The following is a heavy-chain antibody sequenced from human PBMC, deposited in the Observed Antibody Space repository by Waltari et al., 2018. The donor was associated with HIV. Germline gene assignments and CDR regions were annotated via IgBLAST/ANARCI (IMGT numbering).Heavy chain of an antibody. CDR1: GGSITRGRYS. J-gene: IGHJ2*01. D-gene: IGHD3-10*01. Sequence: VQLQESGAGLVRHSQTLYLTCTVSGGSITRGRYSCRRLRQPAGKELEWIGRVYTSGNTDYHPSLRSRVTLSVDTSNNQFSLKLSSLTAADTAVYYCARALDYYESGSFPWWFFDLWGRGTLVTVSS. CDR3: ARALDYYESGSFPWWFFDL. CDR2: VYTSGNT. V-gene: IGHV4-61*02.